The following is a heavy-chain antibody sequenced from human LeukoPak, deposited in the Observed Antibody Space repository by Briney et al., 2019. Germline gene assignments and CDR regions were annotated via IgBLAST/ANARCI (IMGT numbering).Heavy chain of an antibody. CDR1: GFTFSSYS. CDR3: ASGEVTSVDY. V-gene: IGHV3-21*01. D-gene: IGHD3-10*01. J-gene: IGHJ4*02. Sequence: PGGSLRLSCAASGFTFSSYSMNWVRQAPGKGLEWVSSISSSSSYIYYADSATGRFTISRDNAKNSLYLQMNSLRAEDTAVYYCASGEVTSVDYWGQGTLVTVSS. CDR2: ISSSSSYI.